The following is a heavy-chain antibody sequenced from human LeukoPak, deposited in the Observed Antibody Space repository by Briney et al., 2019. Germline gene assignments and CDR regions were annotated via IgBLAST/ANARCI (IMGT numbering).Heavy chain of an antibody. V-gene: IGHV3-21*04. J-gene: IGHJ4*02. D-gene: IGHD3-10*01. CDR2: ISSSSSYI. CDR1: GFTFSSYS. Sequence: GGSLRLSCAASGFTFSSYSMNWVRQAPGKGLEWVSSISSSSSYIYYADSVKGRFTISRDNSKNTLYLQITSLRAEDTALYYCAKDDSYYGSGSYHAYWGQGILVTVSS. CDR3: AKDDSYYGSGSYHAY.